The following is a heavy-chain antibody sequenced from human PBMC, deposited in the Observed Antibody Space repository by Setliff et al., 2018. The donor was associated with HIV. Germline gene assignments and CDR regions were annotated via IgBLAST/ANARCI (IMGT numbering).Heavy chain of an antibody. CDR3: ARGAGAFGAKLDS. J-gene: IGHJ4*02. V-gene: IGHV4-59*01. CDR1: GDSIKDYY. CDR2: MSFSANS. D-gene: IGHD3-10*01. Sequence: SETLSLTCTVSGDSIKDYYWSWIRQPPGKGLGWLGYMSFSANSNYNPSLKNRITISIDTSKNQFSLRLKSVTAADAAIYYCARGAGAFGAKLDSWGQGSLVTVSS.